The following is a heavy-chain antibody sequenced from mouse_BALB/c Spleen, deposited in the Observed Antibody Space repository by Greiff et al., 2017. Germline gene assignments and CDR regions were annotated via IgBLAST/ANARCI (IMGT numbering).Heavy chain of an antibody. D-gene: IGHD3-3*01. CDR2: IRNKANGYTT. CDR1: GFTFTDYY. V-gene: IGHV7-3*02. CDR3: ARDIGY. Sequence: EVKLMESGGGLVQPGGSLRLSCATSGFTFTDYYMSWVRQPPGKALEWLGFIRNKANGYTTEYSASVKGRFTISRDNSQSILYLQMNTLRAEDSATYYCARDIGYWGQGTLVTVSA. J-gene: IGHJ3*01.